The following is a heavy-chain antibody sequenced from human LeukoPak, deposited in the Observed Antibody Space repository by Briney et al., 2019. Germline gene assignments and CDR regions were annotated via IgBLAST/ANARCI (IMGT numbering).Heavy chain of an antibody. D-gene: IGHD2-15*01. CDR1: GFTFSGYW. V-gene: IGHV3-74*01. Sequence: GGSLRLSCAASGFTFSGYWMHWVRHAPGKGLVWVSRIKSVGSSTTYADSVKGRFTISRDNAKNTLYLEMNSLRAEDTAVYYCARTFAAAHIDYWGQGTLVTVSS. CDR2: IKSVGSST. J-gene: IGHJ4*02. CDR3: ARTFAAAHIDY.